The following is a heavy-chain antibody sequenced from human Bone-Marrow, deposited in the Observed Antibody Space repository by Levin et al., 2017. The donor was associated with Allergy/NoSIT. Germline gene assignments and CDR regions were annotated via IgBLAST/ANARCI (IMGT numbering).Heavy chain of an antibody. J-gene: IGHJ6*02. CDR2: ISSSSSTI. Sequence: GGSLRLSCAGSGFTLSTYNMNWVRQAPGKGLEWVSYISSSSSTIYYADSVRGRFTVSRDNAKSSLYLQMNSLRAEDTAVYYCAKDTISNYAGMDVWGQGTTVTVS. V-gene: IGHV3-48*01. CDR1: GFTLSTYN. CDR3: AKDTISNYAGMDV. D-gene: IGHD4-11*01.